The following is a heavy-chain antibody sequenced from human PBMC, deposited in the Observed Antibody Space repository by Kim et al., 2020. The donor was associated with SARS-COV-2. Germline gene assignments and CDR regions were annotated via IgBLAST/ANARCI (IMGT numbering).Heavy chain of an antibody. CDR1: GFTFSSYG. Sequence: GGSLRLSCAASGFTFSSYGMHWVRQAPGKGLEWVAVIWYDGSNKYYADSVKGRFTVSRDNSKNTLYLQMNSLRAEDTAVYYCARDGLMGYYYDSSGYIDYWGQGTLVTVSS. D-gene: IGHD3-22*01. J-gene: IGHJ4*02. V-gene: IGHV3-33*01. CDR2: IWYDGSNK. CDR3: ARDGLMGYYYDSSGYIDY.